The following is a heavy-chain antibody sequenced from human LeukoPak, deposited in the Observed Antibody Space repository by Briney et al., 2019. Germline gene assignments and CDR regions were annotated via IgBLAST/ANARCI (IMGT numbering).Heavy chain of an antibody. CDR1: GYTFTSYG. Sequence: ASVKVSCKASGYTFTSYGISWVRQAPGQGLEWMGWISAYNGNTNYAQKFQGRVTITADKSTSTAYMELSSLRSEDTAVYYCARDGTTVTTDYYGMDVWGQGTTVTVSS. V-gene: IGHV1-18*01. CDR3: ARDGTTVTTDYYGMDV. CDR2: ISAYNGNT. D-gene: IGHD4-17*01. J-gene: IGHJ6*02.